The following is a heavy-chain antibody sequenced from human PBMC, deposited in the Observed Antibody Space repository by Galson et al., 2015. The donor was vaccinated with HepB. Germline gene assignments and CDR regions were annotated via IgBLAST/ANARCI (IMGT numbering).Heavy chain of an antibody. Sequence: SLRLSCAASGFTFSSYAVSWVRQAPGKGLEWVSAISGSGGSTYYADSVKGRFTISRDNSKNTLYLQMNSLRAEDTAVYYCAKDHYGSGSYYTTPYNWFDPWGQGTLVTVSS. CDR3: AKDHYGSGSYYTTPYNWFDP. V-gene: IGHV3-23*01. D-gene: IGHD3-10*01. CDR2: ISGSGGST. CDR1: GFTFSSYA. J-gene: IGHJ5*02.